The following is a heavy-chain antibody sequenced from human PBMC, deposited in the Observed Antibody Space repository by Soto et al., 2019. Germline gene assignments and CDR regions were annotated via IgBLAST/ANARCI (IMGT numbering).Heavy chain of an antibody. V-gene: IGHV1-69*13. D-gene: IGHD6-6*01. CDR1: GGTFSSYA. Sequence: ALVKVSCKASGGTFSSYAISWVRQAPGQVLEWMGGIIPIFGTANYAQKFQGRVTITADESTSTAYMELSSLRSEDTAVYYCATASSSAPTPYYSDYWGQGTLATVSS. CDR3: ATASSSAPTPYYSDY. CDR2: IIPIFGTA. J-gene: IGHJ4*02.